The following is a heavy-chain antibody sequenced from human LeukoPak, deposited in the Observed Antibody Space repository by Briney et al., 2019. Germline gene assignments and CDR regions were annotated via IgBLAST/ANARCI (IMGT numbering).Heavy chain of an antibody. CDR3: ASALQLERLDY. V-gene: IGHV1-2*02. J-gene: IGHJ4*02. Sequence: RASVKVSCKASGYTFTGYYIHWVRQAPGQGLEWMGWINPDSGGTNYAQKFDGRVTMTRDTSIRTAHMELSRLRSDDTAVYYCASALQLERLDYWGQGTLVTVSS. CDR1: GYTFTGYY. D-gene: IGHD1-1*01. CDR2: INPDSGGT.